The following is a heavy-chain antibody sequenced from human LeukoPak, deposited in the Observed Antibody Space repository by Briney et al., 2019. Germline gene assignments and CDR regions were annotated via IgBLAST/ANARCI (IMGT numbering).Heavy chain of an antibody. CDR3: ARVGGYSHG. V-gene: IGHV4-59*01. J-gene: IGHJ4*02. CDR2: IYYSGST. D-gene: IGHD5-18*01. Sequence: SETLSLTCTVAGGSISSYYWSWIRQPPGKGLEWIGYIYYSGSTNYNPSLKSRVTISVDTSKTQSSLTLSSVTAADTAVYYCARVGGYSHGWGEGTLVTVSS. CDR1: GGSISSYY.